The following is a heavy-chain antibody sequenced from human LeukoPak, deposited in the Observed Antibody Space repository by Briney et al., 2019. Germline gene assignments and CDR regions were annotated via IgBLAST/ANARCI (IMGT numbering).Heavy chain of an antibody. D-gene: IGHD5-12*01. V-gene: IGHV4-34*01. CDR1: GGSFSGYY. J-gene: IGHJ5*02. Sequence: SETLSLTCAVYGGSFSGYYWSWIRQPPGKGLEWIGEINHSGSTNYNPSLKSRVTISVDTSKNQFSLKLSSVTAADTAVYYCVKGDIVATVEPWGQATLVTVSS. CDR3: VKGDIVATVEP. CDR2: INHSGST.